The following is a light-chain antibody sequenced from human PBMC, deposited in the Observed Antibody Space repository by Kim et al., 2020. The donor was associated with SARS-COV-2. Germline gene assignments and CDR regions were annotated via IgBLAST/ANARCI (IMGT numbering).Light chain of an antibody. Sequence: QSALTQPASVSGSPGQSITTSCTGTSSDVGGYNYVSWYQQHPGKAPKLMIYDVSHRPSGVSNRFSGSKSGNTASLTISGLQAEDEADYYCSSYTSSSTLGVFGGGTQLTVL. CDR1: SSDVGGYNY. CDR2: DVS. V-gene: IGLV2-14*03. CDR3: SSYTSSSTLGV. J-gene: IGLJ2*01.